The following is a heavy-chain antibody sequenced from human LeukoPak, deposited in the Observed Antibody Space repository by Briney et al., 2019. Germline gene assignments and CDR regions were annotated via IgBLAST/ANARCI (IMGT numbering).Heavy chain of an antibody. J-gene: IGHJ4*02. V-gene: IGHV3-74*01. D-gene: IGHD3-10*01. CDR2: INTDGSTT. CDR3: ARDRGPRTGFMVREAYDY. Sequence: GGSLRLSCAASGFTFSDCWIHWVRQAPAKGLVWVSRINTDGSTTNYADSVKGRFSISRDNAKNTLYLQMSSLRAEDTAVYYCARDRGPRTGFMVREAYDYWGQGTLVTVSS. CDR1: GFTFSDCW.